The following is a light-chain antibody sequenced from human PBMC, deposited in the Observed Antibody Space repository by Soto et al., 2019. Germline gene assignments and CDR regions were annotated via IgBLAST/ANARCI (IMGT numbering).Light chain of an antibody. V-gene: IGKV1-33*01. CDR3: QQYDALPYT. CDR1: QGIGNY. Sequence: DIQMTQSPSPLSASIGNRVTITCQASQGIGNYLSWYQQKPGKVPKLLMHDASNLETGVPSRFRGNGSGTNFTLTISSLQHEDIATYYCQQYDALPYTFGPGTKLEI. J-gene: IGKJ2*01. CDR2: DAS.